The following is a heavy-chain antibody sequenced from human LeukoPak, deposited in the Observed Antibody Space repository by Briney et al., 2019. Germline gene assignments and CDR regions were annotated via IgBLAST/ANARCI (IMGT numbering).Heavy chain of an antibody. Sequence: GGSLRLSCAASGFTFSSYAMSWVRQAPGKGLEWVSAITGSGGSTYHVDSVKGRFTISRDNSKNTLYLQMNNLRAEDTAVYYCARYYYGSESYCDYWGQGTLVTVSS. CDR3: ARYYYGSESYCDY. J-gene: IGHJ4*02. V-gene: IGHV3-23*01. D-gene: IGHD3-10*01. CDR2: ITGSGGST. CDR1: GFTFSSYA.